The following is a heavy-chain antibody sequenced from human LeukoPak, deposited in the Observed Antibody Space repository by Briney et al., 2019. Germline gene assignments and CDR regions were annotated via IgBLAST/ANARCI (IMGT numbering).Heavy chain of an antibody. Sequence: SEALSLTCAVYGGSFSGYYWSWIRQPPGKGLEWIGEINHSGSTNYNPSLKSRATISVDTSKNQFSLKLSSVTAADTAVYYCASLDTAMVGFDYWGQGTLVTVSS. V-gene: IGHV4-34*01. D-gene: IGHD5-18*01. J-gene: IGHJ4*02. CDR3: ASLDTAMVGFDY. CDR1: GGSFSGYY. CDR2: INHSGST.